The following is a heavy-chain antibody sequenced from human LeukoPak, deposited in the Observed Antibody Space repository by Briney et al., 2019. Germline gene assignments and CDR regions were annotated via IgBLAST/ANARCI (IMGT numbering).Heavy chain of an antibody. D-gene: IGHD3-10*01. Sequence: PGESLRLSCAASGFTFTTYWMSWVRQIPGKGLQWVANINQDGTEKYYVDSVKGRFTISRDNAKNSLHLQMNSLRVEDTAIYYCVKVAKYYYGSETYYFFEQWGQGTPVTASS. J-gene: IGHJ4*02. CDR3: VKVAKYYYGSETYYFFEQ. CDR1: GFTFTTYW. CDR2: INQDGTEK. V-gene: IGHV3-7*01.